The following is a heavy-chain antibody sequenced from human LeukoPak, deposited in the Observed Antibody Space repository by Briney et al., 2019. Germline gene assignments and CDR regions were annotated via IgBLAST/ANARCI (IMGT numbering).Heavy chain of an antibody. Sequence: PGGSLRLSCAASGLTFSSYSMNWVRQAPGKGLEWVSAISGRTGATYYADSEKGRFTISRDNSKSTLYLQMDSLRAEDTAVYYCAKCGNSGCHLIDYWGQGTLVTVSS. CDR3: AKCGNSGCHLIDY. J-gene: IGHJ4*02. CDR2: ISGRTGAT. D-gene: IGHD5-12*01. V-gene: IGHV3-23*01. CDR1: GLTFSSYS.